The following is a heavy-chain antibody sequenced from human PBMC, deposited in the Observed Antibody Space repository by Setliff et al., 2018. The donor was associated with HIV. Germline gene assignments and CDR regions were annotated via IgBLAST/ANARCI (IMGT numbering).Heavy chain of an antibody. CDR2: IFYSGST. J-gene: IGHJ4*02. Sequence: SETLSLTCTVSGGSISSYYWSWIRQPPGKGLEWIGYIFYSGSTNYNPSLKSRVTISVDTSKNQFSLKLSSVTAADTAVYYCARSRGNYDSSGYYRWDIFNSWGQGTLVTVSS. CDR3: ARSRGNYDSSGYYRWDIFNS. D-gene: IGHD3-22*01. CDR1: GGSISSYY. V-gene: IGHV4-59*08.